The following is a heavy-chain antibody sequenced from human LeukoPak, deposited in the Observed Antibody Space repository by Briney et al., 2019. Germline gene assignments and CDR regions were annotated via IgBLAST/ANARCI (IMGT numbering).Heavy chain of an antibody. Sequence: PGESLKIPRNTPGYNFINSWLGLVRPVPGKGLEWRGIIYSSESDPRYSPSFQGQVTISADKPITPAHRQWSRLQVSDTAMYYCARPSSPISSWGQGPLVTVSS. CDR3: ARPSSPISS. D-gene: IGHD6-19*01. CDR2: IYSSESDP. J-gene: IGHJ5*02. CDR1: GYNFINSW. V-gene: IGHV5-51*01.